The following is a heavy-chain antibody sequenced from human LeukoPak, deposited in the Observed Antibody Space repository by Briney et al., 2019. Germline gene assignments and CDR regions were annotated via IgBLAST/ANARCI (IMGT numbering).Heavy chain of an antibody. Sequence: GGSLRLSCAASGFTFSSYSMNWVRQAPGKGLEWVSSISSSSSYIYYADSVKGRFTISRDNAKNSLYLQMNSLRAEDTAVYYCASRYYYGSGSFPFDYWGQGTLVIVSS. V-gene: IGHV3-21*01. CDR2: ISSSSSYI. CDR3: ASRYYYGSGSFPFDY. J-gene: IGHJ4*02. D-gene: IGHD3-10*01. CDR1: GFTFSSYS.